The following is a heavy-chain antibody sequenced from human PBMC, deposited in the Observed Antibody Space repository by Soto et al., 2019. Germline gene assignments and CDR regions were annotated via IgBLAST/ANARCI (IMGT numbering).Heavy chain of an antibody. CDR1: GFTFSSYA. V-gene: IGHV3-23*01. CDR3: ATADSSTEGYYYYGMDV. CDR2: ISGSGGST. D-gene: IGHD6-13*01. J-gene: IGHJ6*02. Sequence: GGSLRLSCAASGFTFSSYAMSWVRQAPGKGLEWVSAISGSGGSTYYADSVKGRFTISRDNSKNTLYLQMNSLRAEDTAVYYCATADSSTEGYYYYGMDVWGQGTTVTVSS.